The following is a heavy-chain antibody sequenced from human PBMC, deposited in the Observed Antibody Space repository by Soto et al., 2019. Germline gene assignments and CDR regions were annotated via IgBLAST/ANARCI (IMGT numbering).Heavy chain of an antibody. V-gene: IGHV3-23*01. CDR1: GFTFSSYA. CDR3: ARDDDNDANALDY. J-gene: IGHJ4*02. CDR2: ISNRGGGT. Sequence: EVQLLESGGGLVQPGGSLRLSCAASGFTFSSYAMSWVRQAPGKGLEWVSSISNRGGGTYYTDSVKGRFTISRDNSKNTLYLQMNNLRDEDTAVYYCARDDDNDANALDYWGPGTLVTVSS.